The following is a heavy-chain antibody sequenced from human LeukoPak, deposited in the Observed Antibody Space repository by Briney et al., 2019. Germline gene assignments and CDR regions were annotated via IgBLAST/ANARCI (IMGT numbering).Heavy chain of an antibody. CDR2: IHTSGST. CDR3: AREGSMTARPFVSIDY. J-gene: IGHJ4*02. V-gene: IGHV4-4*07. D-gene: IGHD6-6*01. CDR1: GGSISSYY. Sequence: SETLSLPCTVSGGSISSYYWSWIRQPAGKGLEWIGRIHTSGSTDYNPSLKSRVTMSVDTSKNQFSLKLRSVTAADTAVYYCAREGSMTARPFVSIDYWGQGTLVTVSS.